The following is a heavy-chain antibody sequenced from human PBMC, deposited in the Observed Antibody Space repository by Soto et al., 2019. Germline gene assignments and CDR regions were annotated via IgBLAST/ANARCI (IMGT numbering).Heavy chain of an antibody. CDR3: AREENCSGGTCYSEYLIR. D-gene: IGHD2-15*01. V-gene: IGHV1-46*01. J-gene: IGHJ1*01. Sequence: ASVKVSCKASGYLFTAYSMHWVRLAPGQRLEWMGVVNPSGGSTKYAQNFQGRVTLTRDTSTTTIYMELSSLRSDDTAIYYCAREENCSGGTCYSEYLIRWGQGTLVTVYS. CDR1: GYLFTAYS. CDR2: VNPSGGST.